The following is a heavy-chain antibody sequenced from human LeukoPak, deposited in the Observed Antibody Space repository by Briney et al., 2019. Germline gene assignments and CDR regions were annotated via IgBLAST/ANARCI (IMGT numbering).Heavy chain of an antibody. CDR2: ISAYNGNT. D-gene: IGHD3-3*01. CDR3: AREGYYDFWSGYYEYGMDV. J-gene: IGHJ6*02. V-gene: IGHV1-18*01. Sequence: ASVKVSCKASGYTFTSYGISWVRQAPGQGLEWMGWISAYNGNTNYAQKLQGRVTMTTDTSTSTAYMELRSLRFDDTAVYYCAREGYYDFWSGYYEYGMDVWGQGTTVTVSS. CDR1: GYTFTSYG.